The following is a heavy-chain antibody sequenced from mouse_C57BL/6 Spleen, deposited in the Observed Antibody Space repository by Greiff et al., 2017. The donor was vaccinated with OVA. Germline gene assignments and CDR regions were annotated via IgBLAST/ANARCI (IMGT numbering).Heavy chain of an antibody. CDR1: GYTFTDYY. Sequence: QVQLKQSGAELVRPGASVKLSCKASGYTFTDYYINWVKQRPGQGLEWIARIYPGSGNTYYNEKFKGMATLTAETSSSNAYMQLSSLSSEDSAVYFCARGNDGYYGYFDYWVQGTTLTVSS. V-gene: IGHV1-76*01. D-gene: IGHD2-3*01. J-gene: IGHJ2*01. CDR2: IYPGSGNT. CDR3: ARGNDGYYGYFDY.